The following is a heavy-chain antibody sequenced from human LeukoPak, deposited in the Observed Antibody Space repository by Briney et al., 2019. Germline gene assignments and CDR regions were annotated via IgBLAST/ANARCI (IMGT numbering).Heavy chain of an antibody. CDR2: IKQDGSEK. J-gene: IGHJ6*03. CDR1: GFTFSSYW. V-gene: IGHV3-7*01. D-gene: IGHD3-10*01. CDR3: AKGSGSYYRYYYMDV. Sequence: GGSLRLSCAASGFTFSSYWMSWVRQAPGKGLEWVANIKQDGSEKYYVDSVKGRFTISRDNAKNSLYLQMNSLRAEDTAVYYCAKGSGSYYRYYYMDVWGKGTTVTISS.